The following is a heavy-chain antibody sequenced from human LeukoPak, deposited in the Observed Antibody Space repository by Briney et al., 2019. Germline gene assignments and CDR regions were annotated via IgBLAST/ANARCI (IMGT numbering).Heavy chain of an antibody. Sequence: ASVEASCKASGYTFTGYYMHWVRQAPGQGLEWMGWINPNSGGANYAQKFQGRVTMTRDTSISTAYMELSRLRSDDTAVYCCASPLGGMSLFDYWGQGTLVTVSS. J-gene: IGHJ4*02. V-gene: IGHV1-2*02. D-gene: IGHD5/OR15-5a*01. CDR2: INPNSGGA. CDR3: ASPLGGMSLFDY. CDR1: GYTFTGYY.